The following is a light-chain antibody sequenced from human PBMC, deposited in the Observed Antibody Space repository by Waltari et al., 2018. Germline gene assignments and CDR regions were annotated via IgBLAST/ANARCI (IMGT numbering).Light chain of an antibody. V-gene: IGKV1-5*03. CDR2: KAS. J-gene: IGKJ4*01. CDR1: QSVKNN. CDR3: QEYDSLPVT. Sequence: DIQMTPSPSSLSASVGDRVTITCRASQSVKNNLAWYQQAPGKAPKVLIHKASRLESGAPSRFSGSGYGTEFTLTISSLQPDDFATYYCQEYDSLPVTFGGGTKVEI.